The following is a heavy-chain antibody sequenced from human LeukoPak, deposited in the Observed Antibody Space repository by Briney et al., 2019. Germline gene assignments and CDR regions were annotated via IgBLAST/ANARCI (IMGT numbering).Heavy chain of an antibody. CDR1: GYTFTSYG. CDR3: VLLRPWFFFDY. Sequence: GASVKVSCKASGYTFTSYGISWVRQAPGQGLEWMGWISAYNGNTNYAQKLQGRVTMTTDTSTSTAYMELRSLRSDDTAVYYCVLLRPWFFFDYWGQETLVTVSS. CDR2: ISAYNGNT. D-gene: IGHD2-2*01. V-gene: IGHV1-18*01. J-gene: IGHJ4*02.